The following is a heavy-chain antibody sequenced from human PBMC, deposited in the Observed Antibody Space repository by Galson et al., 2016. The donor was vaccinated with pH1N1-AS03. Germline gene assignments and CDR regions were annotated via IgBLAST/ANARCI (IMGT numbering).Heavy chain of an antibody. V-gene: IGHV1-3*01. CDR3: VREDRYGDFFHFDY. CDR1: GYTFTNHA. Sequence: SVKVSCKASGYTFTNHAIHWVRRAPGQSLEWMGWISAGSGDTRYSQKSQGRVTITRETYASTAYMELSSLTSEDTAVYYCVREDRYGDFFHFDYWGQGSLVTVSS. CDR2: ISAGSGDT. J-gene: IGHJ4*02. D-gene: IGHD4-17*01.